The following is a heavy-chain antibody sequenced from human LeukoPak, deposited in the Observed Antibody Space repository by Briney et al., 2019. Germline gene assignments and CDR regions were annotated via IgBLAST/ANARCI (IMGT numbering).Heavy chain of an antibody. V-gene: IGHV3-53*04. D-gene: IGHD2-8*01. CDR2: TYSDDRT. J-gene: IGHJ3*02. CDR1: GFTASSNY. CDR3: AREVMAKRRAFDI. Sequence: GGSLRLSCAASGFTASSNYMSWVRQAPGKGLECVSVTYSDDRTYYADSVKGRFTISRHTSKKTLYLQMNSLRAEDTAVYYCAREVMAKRRAFDIWGQGTVVTVSS.